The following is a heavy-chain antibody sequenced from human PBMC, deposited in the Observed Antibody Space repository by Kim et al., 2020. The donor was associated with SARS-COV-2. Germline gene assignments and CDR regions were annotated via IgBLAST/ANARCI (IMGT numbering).Heavy chain of an antibody. J-gene: IGHJ4*02. CDR2: IWYDGSNK. V-gene: IGHV3-33*08. D-gene: IGHD2-8*01. CDR1: GFTFSSYG. Sequence: GGSLRLSCAASGFTFSSYGMHWVRQAPGKGLEWVAVIWYDGSNKYYADSVKGRFTISRDNSKNTLYLQMNSLRAENTAGYYCARDSVFKGVHDYWGQGTLVTFSP. CDR3: ARDSVFKGVHDY.